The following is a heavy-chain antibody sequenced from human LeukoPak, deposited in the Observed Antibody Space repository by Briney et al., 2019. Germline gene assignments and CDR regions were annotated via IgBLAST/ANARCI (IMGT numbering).Heavy chain of an antibody. V-gene: IGHV1-58*01. CDR2: IVVGIGNT. Sequence: VASVTVSCKASGFTFSNSAVQWVRQARGQRLEWIGWIVVGIGNTHYAQMFQDRLIITRDMSANTAYMELGSLRSEDTAVYYCAIGRGEILDYWGQGTLVTVSS. CDR3: AIGRGEILDY. D-gene: IGHD3-16*01. J-gene: IGHJ4*02. CDR1: GFTFSNSA.